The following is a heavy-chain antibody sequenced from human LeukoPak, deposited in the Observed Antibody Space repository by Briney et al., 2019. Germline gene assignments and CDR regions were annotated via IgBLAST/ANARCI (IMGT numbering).Heavy chain of an antibody. CDR1: GYTFTSYG. D-gene: IGHD6-6*01. CDR3: ARAPMDIAARPVGYFDY. Sequence: GASVKVSCKASGYTFTSYGISWVRQAPGQGLEWMGGIIPIFGTANYAQKFQGRVTITTDESTSTAYMELSSLRSEDTAVYYCARAPMDIAARPVGYFDYWGQGTLVTVSS. V-gene: IGHV1-69*05. J-gene: IGHJ4*02. CDR2: IIPIFGTA.